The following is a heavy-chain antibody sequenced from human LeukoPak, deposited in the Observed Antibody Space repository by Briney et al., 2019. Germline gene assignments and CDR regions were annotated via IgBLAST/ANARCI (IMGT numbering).Heavy chain of an antibody. V-gene: IGHV4-30-4*01. Sequence: KSSETLSLTCTVSGGSISSGDYYWSWIRQPPGKGLEWIGYMYYSGSTYYNPPLKSRATISVDTSKYQFSLKLTSVTAADTAVYYCARPYYYDSRIDPWGQGTLVTVSS. J-gene: IGHJ5*02. CDR2: MYYSGST. CDR3: ARPYYYDSRIDP. CDR1: GGSISSGDYY. D-gene: IGHD3-22*01.